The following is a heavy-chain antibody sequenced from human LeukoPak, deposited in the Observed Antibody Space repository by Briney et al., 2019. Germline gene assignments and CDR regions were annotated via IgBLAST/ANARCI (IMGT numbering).Heavy chain of an antibody. J-gene: IGHJ5*02. D-gene: IGHD2-2*01. Sequence: ASVKVSCKASGYTFTSYGISWVRQAPGQGLEWMGWISAYNGNTNYAQKFQGRVTMTRDTSISTAYMELSRLRSDDTAVYYCARVVPAASASYNWFDPWGQGTLVTVSS. CDR1: GYTFTSYG. CDR2: ISAYNGNT. V-gene: IGHV1-18*01. CDR3: ARVVPAASASYNWFDP.